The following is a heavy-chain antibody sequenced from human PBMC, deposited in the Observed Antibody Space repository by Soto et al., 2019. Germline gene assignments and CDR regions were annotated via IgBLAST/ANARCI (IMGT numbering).Heavy chain of an antibody. CDR3: AREVGGYTYWYFDL. CDR2: IYESGIT. D-gene: IGHD3-22*01. Sequence: QLQLQESGSGLVKPSQTLSLTCAVSGGSISTGGYSWTWIRQPPGKGLEWIGYIYESGITYYNPSLKSRVTISLDKSKNQCSLKLSSVTAADTAVYYCAREVGGYTYWYFDLWGRGTLVTVSS. V-gene: IGHV4-30-2*01. CDR1: GGSISTGGYS. J-gene: IGHJ2*01.